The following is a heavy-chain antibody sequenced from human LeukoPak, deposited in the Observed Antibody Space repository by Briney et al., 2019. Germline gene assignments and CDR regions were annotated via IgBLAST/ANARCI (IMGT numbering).Heavy chain of an antibody. J-gene: IGHJ4*02. CDR1: GYSFTSYW. D-gene: IGHD6-13*01. V-gene: IGHV5-51*01. Sequence: GESLKICYKGSGYSFTSYWIGWVRQMPGKGLEWMGIIYPGDSDTRYSPSFQGQVTISADKSISTASLQWSSLKASDTAMYYCARHWGKGKSSSPYGFVNYWGQGTLVTVSS. CDR2: IYPGDSDT. CDR3: ARHWGKGKSSSPYGFVNY.